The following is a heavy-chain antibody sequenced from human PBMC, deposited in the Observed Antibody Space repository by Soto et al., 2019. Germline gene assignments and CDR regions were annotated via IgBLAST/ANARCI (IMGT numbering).Heavy chain of an antibody. CDR3: ARVPYYYDSSGYSTPHDY. Sequence: SAETLSLTCAVYGGSFSGYYWSWIRQPPGKGLEWIGEINHSGSTNYNPSLKSRVTISVDTSKNQFSLKLSSVAAADTAVYYCARVPYYYDSSGYSTPHDYWGQGTLVTVSS. D-gene: IGHD3-22*01. CDR1: GGSFSGYY. CDR2: INHSGST. J-gene: IGHJ4*02. V-gene: IGHV4-34*01.